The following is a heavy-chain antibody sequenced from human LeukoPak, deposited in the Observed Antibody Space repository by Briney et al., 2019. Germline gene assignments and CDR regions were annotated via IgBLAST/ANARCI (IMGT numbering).Heavy chain of an antibody. V-gene: IGHV3-23*01. J-gene: IGHJ6*03. CDR3: AKYFGFCGVTGCPAGWCMDV. Sequence: GGSLRLSCAASRFTFSRFAMGWVRQTPGKGLEWVSTISNIGDTYFADSVKGRFTISRDTSKDTLYLQMSSLRAEDTAVYYCAKYFGFCGVTGCPAGWCMDVWGTGTTVTVSS. CDR2: ISNIGDT. D-gene: IGHD2-21*01. CDR1: RFTFSRFA.